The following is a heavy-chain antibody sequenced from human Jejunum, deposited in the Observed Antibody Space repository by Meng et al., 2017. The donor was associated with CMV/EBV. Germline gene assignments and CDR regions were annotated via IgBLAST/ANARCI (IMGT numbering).Heavy chain of an antibody. D-gene: IGHD2-8*02. V-gene: IGHV4-61*10. CDR2: VHYSGTT. CDR3: AREHLLRCSDTQCSGAYYYYGMDV. J-gene: IGHJ6*02. Sequence: IRTPTGKGWGWIGYVHYSGTTHYNPSLKSRATISIDTAQKQFSPKLRAVTAADTAVYFCAREHLLRCSDTQCSGAYYYYGMDVWGQGTTVTVSS.